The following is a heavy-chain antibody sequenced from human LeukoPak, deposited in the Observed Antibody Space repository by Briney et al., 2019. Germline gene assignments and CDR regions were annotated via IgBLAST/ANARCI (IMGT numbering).Heavy chain of an antibody. V-gene: IGHV3-73*01. CDR3: ARQTNSCHDY. D-gene: IGHD2-2*01. J-gene: IGHJ4*02. CDR2: IRRNYET. CDR1: GFTLSGSH. Sequence: GGSLRLSCTASGFTLSGSHMHWVRQAPGKGLEWVGHIRRNYETAYGASVKGRFTISRDDSKNMAYLHMNSLRSEDTTFYFCARQTNSCHDYWGQGTLVTVSS.